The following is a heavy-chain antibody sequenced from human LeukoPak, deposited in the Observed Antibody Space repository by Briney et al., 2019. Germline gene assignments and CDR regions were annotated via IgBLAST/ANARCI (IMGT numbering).Heavy chain of an antibody. CDR1: GYTFNTYG. CDR2: ISTYNGDT. Sequence: ASVKVSCKASGYTFNTYGISWVRQAPGQALEWMGWISTYNGDTSYVQNLQGRVTMTTDTSTSTAYMELMSLRSDDTAVYYCLRDAQRPRLTPDYWGQGTLVTVSS. J-gene: IGHJ4*02. D-gene: IGHD6-25*01. V-gene: IGHV1-18*01. CDR3: LRDAQRPRLTPDY.